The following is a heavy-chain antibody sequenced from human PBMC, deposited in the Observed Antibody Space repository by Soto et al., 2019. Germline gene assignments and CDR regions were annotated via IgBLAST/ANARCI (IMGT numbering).Heavy chain of an antibody. D-gene: IGHD6-19*01. V-gene: IGHV3-23*01. Sequence: GGSLRLSCAASGFTFSSYAMSWVRQAPGKGLEWVSAISGSGGSTYYADSVKGRFTISRDNSKNTLYLQMNSLRAEDTAVYYCEKAINRIAVAEPRAFDYWGQGTLVTVSS. CDR1: GFTFSSYA. J-gene: IGHJ4*02. CDR2: ISGSGGST. CDR3: EKAINRIAVAEPRAFDY.